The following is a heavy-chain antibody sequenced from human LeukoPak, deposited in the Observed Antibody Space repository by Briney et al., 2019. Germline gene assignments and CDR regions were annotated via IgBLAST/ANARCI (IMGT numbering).Heavy chain of an antibody. J-gene: IGHJ6*03. Sequence: GASVTVSFKASGYTFTSYDINWVRQASGQGLEWMGWMNPNSGNTGYAQKFQGRVTMTINTAIGTAYMELSSLRSEDTAVYYCARFNKGGQDILKARFYYYMDVWGKGTTVTVSS. D-gene: IGHD1-26*01. CDR1: GYTFTSYD. CDR3: ARFNKGGQDILKARFYYYMDV. V-gene: IGHV1-8*01. CDR2: MNPNSGNT.